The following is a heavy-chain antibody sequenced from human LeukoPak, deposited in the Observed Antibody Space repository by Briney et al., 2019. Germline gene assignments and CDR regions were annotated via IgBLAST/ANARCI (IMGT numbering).Heavy chain of an antibody. CDR1: GYTFIGYY. V-gene: IGHV1-2*02. Sequence: ASVKVSCKASGYTFIGYYLHWVRQAPGQGLELMGWINPNIGDTNYARQFQGRVTMTRDTSINTAYMELSRLKSDDTAVYYCARDFSGITMVRGVSFDYWGQGTLVTVSS. CDR3: ARDFSGITMVRGVSFDY. CDR2: INPNIGDT. D-gene: IGHD3-10*01. J-gene: IGHJ4*02.